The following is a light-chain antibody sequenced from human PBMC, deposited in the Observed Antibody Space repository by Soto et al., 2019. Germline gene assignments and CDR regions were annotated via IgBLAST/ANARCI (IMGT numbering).Light chain of an antibody. J-gene: IGKJ2*01. CDR1: PSVSSY. Sequence: EIVLTQSPATLSLSPGERATLSCRASPSVSSYLAWYQQKPGQAPRLLIYDASNRATGIPARFSGSGSGTDFTLTISSLEPEDFAVYYCQQRSNGYTFGQGTKLEIK. CDR3: QQRSNGYT. V-gene: IGKV3-11*01. CDR2: DAS.